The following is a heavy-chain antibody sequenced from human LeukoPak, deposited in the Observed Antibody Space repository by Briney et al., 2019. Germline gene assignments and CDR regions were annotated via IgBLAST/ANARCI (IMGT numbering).Heavy chain of an antibody. CDR2: IHGSDDST. D-gene: IGHD4-17*01. J-gene: IGHJ4*02. V-gene: IGHV3-23*01. CDR3: ARGYGETLDY. CDR1: GFTLSNSI. Sequence: GGSLRLSCVASGFTLSNSIMSWVRQAPGKGLEWVSTIHGSDDSTFYGDSVKGRFSISRDSSKNTLYLQMNSLRAEDTAVYYCARGYGETLDYWGQGTLVTVSS.